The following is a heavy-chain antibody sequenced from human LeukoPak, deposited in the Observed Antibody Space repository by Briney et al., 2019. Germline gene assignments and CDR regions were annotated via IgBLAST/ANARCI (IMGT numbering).Heavy chain of an antibody. J-gene: IGHJ2*01. Sequence: GGSLRLSCAASGFTFSSYAMSWVRQAPGEGLEWVSAISGSGGSTYYADSVKGRFTISRDNSKNTLYLQMNSLRAEDTAVYYCAKDSSPYYYDSRGYYPYWYFDLWGRGTLVTVSS. CDR3: AKDSSPYYYDSRGYYPYWYFDL. CDR1: GFTFSSYA. D-gene: IGHD3-22*01. CDR2: ISGSGGST. V-gene: IGHV3-23*01.